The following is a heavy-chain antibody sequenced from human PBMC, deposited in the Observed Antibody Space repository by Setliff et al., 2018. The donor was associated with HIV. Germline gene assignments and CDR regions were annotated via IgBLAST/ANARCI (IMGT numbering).Heavy chain of an antibody. CDR1: GGSIISGSYY. D-gene: IGHD3-22*01. V-gene: IGHV4-39*07. CDR3: ASGYYFYY. CDR2: INHSGST. Sequence: SETLSLTCTVSGGSIISGSYYWSWIRQPPGKGLEWIGEINHSGSTKYNPSLKSRVTISVDTSKNQFSLRLSSVTAADTAVYYCASGYYFYYWGQGTLVTVSS. J-gene: IGHJ4*02.